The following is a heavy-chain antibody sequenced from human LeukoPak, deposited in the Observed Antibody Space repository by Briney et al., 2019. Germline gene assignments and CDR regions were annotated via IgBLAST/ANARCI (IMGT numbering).Heavy chain of an antibody. Sequence: PSETLSLTCTVSGGSISSYYWSWIRQPPGKGLEWIGYIYYSGSTNYNPSLKSRVTISVDTSKNQFSLKLSSVTAADTAVYYCARGSYSWGVSDAFDIWGQGTMVTVSS. CDR3: ARGSYSWGVSDAFDI. CDR2: IYYSGST. V-gene: IGHV4-59*13. J-gene: IGHJ3*02. D-gene: IGHD5-18*01. CDR1: GGSISSYY.